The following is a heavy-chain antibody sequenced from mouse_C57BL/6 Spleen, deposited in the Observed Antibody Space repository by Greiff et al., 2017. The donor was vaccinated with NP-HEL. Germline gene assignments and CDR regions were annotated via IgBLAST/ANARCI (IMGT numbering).Heavy chain of an antibody. CDR3: TRVDYGTFDY. V-gene: IGHV5-9-1*02. J-gene: IGHJ2*01. D-gene: IGHD1-1*01. Sequence: DVQLVESGEGLVKPGGSLKLSCAASGFTFTSYAMSWVRQTPEKRLEWVAYISSGGDYIYYADTVKGRFTISRDNARNTLYLQMSSLKSEDTAMYYCTRVDYGTFDYWGQGTTLTVSS. CDR2: ISSGGDYI. CDR1: GFTFTSYA.